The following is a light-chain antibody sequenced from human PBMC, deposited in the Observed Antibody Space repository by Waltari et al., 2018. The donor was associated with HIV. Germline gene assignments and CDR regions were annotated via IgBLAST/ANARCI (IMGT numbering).Light chain of an antibody. CDR1: SRDVGGAND. J-gene: IGLJ3*02. CDR3: SSYTSSSTLK. CDR2: EVS. V-gene: IGLV2-14*01. Sequence: QSAVTQPASVSGSPGQWITISCTGTSRDVGGANDVSWYQLHPGKAPKLMFYEVSNRPSGVSNRFSGSKSGNTASLTISGLQAEDEADYYCSSYTSSSTLKFGGGTKLTVL.